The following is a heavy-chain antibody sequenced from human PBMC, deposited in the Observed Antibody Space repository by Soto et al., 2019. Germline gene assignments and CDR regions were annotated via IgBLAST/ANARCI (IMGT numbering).Heavy chain of an antibody. CDR3: ARPPAAYGLDV. CDR1: GFTSSAYW. D-gene: IGHD6-25*01. Sequence: EVQLVESGGGLVQPGGSLRLSCAASGFTSSAYWMNWVRQAPGKGLQWVANINPDGSGEYYVDSVKGRFTISRDNAQNSVFLQMNSLRDEDTAVYYCARPPAAYGLDVWGQGTTVTVSS. CDR2: INPDGSGE. J-gene: IGHJ6*02. V-gene: IGHV3-7*03.